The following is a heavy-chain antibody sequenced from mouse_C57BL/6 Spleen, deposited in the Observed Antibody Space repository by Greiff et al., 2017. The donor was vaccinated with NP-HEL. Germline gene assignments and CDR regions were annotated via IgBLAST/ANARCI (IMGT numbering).Heavy chain of an antibody. J-gene: IGHJ4*01. V-gene: IGHV1-15*01. CDR3: TRALYYGSRAYYAMDY. CDR1: GYTFTDYE. D-gene: IGHD1-1*01. CDR2: IDPETGGT. Sequence: VQLQQSGAELVRPGASVTLSCKASGYTFTDYEMHWVKQTPVHGLEWIGAIDPETGGTAYNQKFKGKAILTADKSSSTAYMELRSLTYEDFAVYYFTRALYYGSRAYYAMDYWGQGTSVTVSS.